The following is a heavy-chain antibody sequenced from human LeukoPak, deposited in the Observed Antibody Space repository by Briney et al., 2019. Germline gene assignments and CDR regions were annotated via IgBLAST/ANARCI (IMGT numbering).Heavy chain of an antibody. J-gene: IGHJ5*02. CDR3: ARATTTVTVNNWFDP. CDR2: IKQDGSEK. CDR1: GFTFSGYW. Sequence: GESLRLSCAASGFTFSGYWMTWVRQGPGKGLEWVANIKQDGSEKYYVDSVKGRFTISRDNAKNSMYLQMNSLRAEDTAVYYCARATTTVTVNNWFDPWGQGTLVTVSS. V-gene: IGHV3-7*04. D-gene: IGHD4-17*01.